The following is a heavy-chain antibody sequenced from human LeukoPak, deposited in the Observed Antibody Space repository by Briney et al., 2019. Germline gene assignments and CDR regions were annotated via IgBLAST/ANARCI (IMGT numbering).Heavy chain of an antibody. CDR2: IIPIFGTA. Sequence: EASVKVPCKASGGTFSSYAISWVRQAPGQGLEWMGGIIPIFGTANYAQKFQGRVRITADESTSTAYMELSSLRSEDTAVYYCARDIVVVVAATGSYYYYGMDVWGQGTTVTVSS. CDR1: GGTFSSYA. J-gene: IGHJ6*02. V-gene: IGHV1-69*13. D-gene: IGHD2-15*01. CDR3: ARDIVVVVAATGSYYYYGMDV.